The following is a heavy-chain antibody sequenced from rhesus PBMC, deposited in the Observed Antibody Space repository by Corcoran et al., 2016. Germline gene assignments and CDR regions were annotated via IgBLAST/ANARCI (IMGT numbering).Heavy chain of an antibody. Sequence: QVKLQQWGEGLVKPSESLSLTCVVYGVSITVYYRSWVCQPPAKGLEWIANIVENIVLTNYNPSIKNRVTISKDTSKNQFSLKLNAVTAADTAVYFCVRGPYGASVLEFWGQGVLVTVSS. CDR3: VRGPYGASVLEF. J-gene: IGHJ4*01. V-gene: IGHV4-81*01. CDR1: GVSITVYY. D-gene: IGHD4-29*01. CDR2: IVENIVLT.